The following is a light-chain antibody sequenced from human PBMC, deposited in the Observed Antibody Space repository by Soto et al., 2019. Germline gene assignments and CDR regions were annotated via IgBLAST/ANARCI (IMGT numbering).Light chain of an antibody. CDR3: QQYGGSPRIT. CDR2: GAS. V-gene: IGKV3-20*01. J-gene: IGKJ5*01. CDR1: ERLSSVY. Sequence: EIVLMQSPCTLSLSPGERATLSCRASERLSSVYLAWYQQRPGQPPRLLIYGASNRATGIPDRFSGSGSGTDFTLIINRLEPEDVAIYYCQQYGGSPRITFGQGTRLEIK.